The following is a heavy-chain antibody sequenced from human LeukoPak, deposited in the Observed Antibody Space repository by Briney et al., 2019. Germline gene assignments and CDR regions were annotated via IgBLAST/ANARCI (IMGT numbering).Heavy chain of an antibody. CDR1: GFTFSDHY. D-gene: IGHD2-21*01. V-gene: IGHV3-72*01. CDR3: ARGFRAFDI. J-gene: IGHJ3*02. CDR2: SRNKANSYTT. Sequence: GGSLRLSCAASGFTFSDHYMDWVRQAPGQGLEWVGRSRNKANSYTTEYAASVKGRFTISRDDSKNSLYLQMNSLKTEDTAVYYCARGFRAFDIWGQGTMLTVSS.